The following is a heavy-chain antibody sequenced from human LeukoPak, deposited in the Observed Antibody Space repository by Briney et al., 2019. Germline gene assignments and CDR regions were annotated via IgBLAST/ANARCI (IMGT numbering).Heavy chain of an antibody. J-gene: IGHJ4*02. CDR3: GRAFPPLRTSSVGDL. D-gene: IGHD3-16*01. Sequence: GGSLRLSCSASGFTFSDYDMTWVRQAPGKGLEWVSSISGLSSHIYYGDSVKGRFSISRDNAKNSLYLQMNSLGTDDTAVYFCGRAFPPLRTSSVGDLWGQGTLVTVSS. CDR1: GFTFSDYD. CDR2: ISGLSSHI. V-gene: IGHV3-21*01.